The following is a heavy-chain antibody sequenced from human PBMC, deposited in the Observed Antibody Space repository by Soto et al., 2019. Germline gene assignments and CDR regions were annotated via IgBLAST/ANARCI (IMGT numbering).Heavy chain of an antibody. CDR1: GFIFSDYG. D-gene: IGHD6-13*01. CDR2: IYYDGSHE. CDR3: ARVASSGYSNSSPFDS. Sequence: QVQVVESGGGVVQPGTSLRLSCAASGFIFSDYGMHWVRQAPGKGLEWVAIIYYDGSHEYYADSVKDRFIISRDNSKNTLYLQMHSLREEDTAVYYCARVASSGYSNSSPFDSWGKGTLVTVSS. J-gene: IGHJ4*02. V-gene: IGHV3-33*01.